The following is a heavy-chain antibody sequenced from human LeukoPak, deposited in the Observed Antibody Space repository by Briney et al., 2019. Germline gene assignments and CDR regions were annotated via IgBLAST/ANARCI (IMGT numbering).Heavy chain of an antibody. CDR1: GFTYSSYG. J-gene: IGHJ4*02. Sequence: GRSLRLSCAASGFTYSSYGMHWVRQAPGKGLEWVAVISYDGSNKYYADSVKGRFTISRDNSKNTLYLQMNSLRAEDTAVYYCARLKGEGSEDEDFDYWGQGTLVTVSS. CDR3: ARLKGEGSEDEDFDY. CDR2: ISYDGSNK. V-gene: IGHV3-30*03.